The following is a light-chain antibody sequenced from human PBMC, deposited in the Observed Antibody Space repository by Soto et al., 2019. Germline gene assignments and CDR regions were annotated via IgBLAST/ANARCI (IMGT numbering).Light chain of an antibody. CDR2: DAS. CDR3: QQYNSYWGT. CDR1: QSISSW. V-gene: IGKV1-5*01. Sequence: IHMTQSASTLSASVGHRVTIACRASQSISSWLAWYQQKTGKAPKSVIYDASSLESGVPSRFSGSRYGTEFNLTISSLQTDDFATYDCQQYNSYWGTFGQGTKVDTK. J-gene: IGKJ1*01.